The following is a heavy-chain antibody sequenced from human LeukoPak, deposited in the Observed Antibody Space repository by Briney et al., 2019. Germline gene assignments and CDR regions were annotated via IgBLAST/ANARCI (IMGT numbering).Heavy chain of an antibody. V-gene: IGHV5-51*01. Sequence: GESLKISCKGSGYTFTKYGIGWVRQMPGKGLEWMGIIYPTDSNPRYSPSFQGQVTISVDKSMSTAYLQWSSLKASDTAMYYCTRHAGRWLAPDHWGQGTLVTVSS. J-gene: IGHJ4*02. CDR3: TRHAGRWLAPDH. CDR1: GYTFTKYG. CDR2: IYPTDSNP. D-gene: IGHD5-24*01.